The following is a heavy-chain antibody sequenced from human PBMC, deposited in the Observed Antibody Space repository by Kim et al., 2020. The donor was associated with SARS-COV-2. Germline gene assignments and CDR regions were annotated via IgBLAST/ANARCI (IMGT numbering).Heavy chain of an antibody. CDR2: FTSSGDST. CDR1: GFTFSNYA. CDR3: AKAWGRSFLWFDQ. Sequence: GGSLRLSCSASGFTFSNYAMAWVRQAPGKGLEWVSTFTSSGDSTYYADSVKGRFTISTDNSKTTLYLQMNNLRAEDTAIYFCAKAWGRSFLWFDQWGQGTLVTVSS. D-gene: IGHD3-9*01. J-gene: IGHJ5*02. V-gene: IGHV3-23*01.